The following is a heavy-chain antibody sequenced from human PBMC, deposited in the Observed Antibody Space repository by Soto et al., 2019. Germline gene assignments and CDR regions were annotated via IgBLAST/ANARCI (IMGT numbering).Heavy chain of an antibody. D-gene: IGHD3-10*01. CDR3: ARGITMVRGVIDRFDY. CDR1: GGSVCSYY. CDR2: IYYSGST. Sequence: SETPSLSCTVCGGSVCSYYWSWIRQHPGKGLEWIGYIYYSGSTNYNPSLKSRVTISVDTSKNQFSLKLSSVTAADTAVYYCARGITMVRGVIDRFDYWGQGTLVTVSS. V-gene: IGHV4-59*02. J-gene: IGHJ4*02.